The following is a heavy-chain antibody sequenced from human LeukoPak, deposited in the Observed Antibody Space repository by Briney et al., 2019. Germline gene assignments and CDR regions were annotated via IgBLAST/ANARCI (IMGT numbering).Heavy chain of an antibody. CDR2: IKSKSDGGTT. J-gene: IGHJ5*02. V-gene: IGHV3-15*01. CDR1: GFTVSNAW. CDR3: TTEYYYGSGGP. Sequence: GGSLRLSCAASGFTVSNAWMSWVRQAPGKGLEWVGRIKSKSDGGTTDYAAPVKGRFTISRDESKNTLYLQMNSLKTEDTAVYYCTTEYYYGSGGPWGQGTLVTVSS. D-gene: IGHD3-10*01.